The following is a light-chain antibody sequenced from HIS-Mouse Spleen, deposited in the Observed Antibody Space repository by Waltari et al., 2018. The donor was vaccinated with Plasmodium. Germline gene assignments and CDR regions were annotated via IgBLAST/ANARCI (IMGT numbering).Light chain of an antibody. CDR1: SSDVGGYNY. V-gene: IGLV2-14*03. Sequence: SSDVGGYNYVSWYQQHPGKAPKLMIYDVSNRPSGVSNRFSGSKSGNTASLTISGLQAEDEADYYCSSYTSSSVVFGGGTKLTVL. CDR2: DVS. J-gene: IGLJ2*01. CDR3: SSYTSSSVV.